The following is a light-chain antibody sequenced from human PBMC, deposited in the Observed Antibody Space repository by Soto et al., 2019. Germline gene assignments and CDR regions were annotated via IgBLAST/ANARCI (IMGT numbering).Light chain of an antibody. CDR3: QQYRT. Sequence: AWRLSPGPRRLSPGERATLSCRASQSVSSSSLAWYQQNPGQAPRLLIYEASSRATGIPDRFGGSGSGTDFTLTISRLEPEDFAVYYCQQYRTLGQGTKVDI. J-gene: IGKJ1*01. CDR2: EAS. CDR1: QSVSSSS. V-gene: IGKV3-20*01.